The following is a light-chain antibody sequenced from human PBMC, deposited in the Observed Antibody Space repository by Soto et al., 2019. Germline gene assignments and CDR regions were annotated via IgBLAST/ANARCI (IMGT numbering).Light chain of an antibody. CDR3: QQYGSSPWG. CDR2: GAS. J-gene: IGKJ1*01. V-gene: IGKV3-20*01. CDR1: QSVSSSY. Sequence: EIVLTQSPGTLSLSPGERATLSCRASQSVSSSYLAWYQQKPGQAPRLLIYGASSRATGIPDRFSGSGSGTDFTLTISRPEPEDFAAYYCQQYGSSPWGFGQGTKV.